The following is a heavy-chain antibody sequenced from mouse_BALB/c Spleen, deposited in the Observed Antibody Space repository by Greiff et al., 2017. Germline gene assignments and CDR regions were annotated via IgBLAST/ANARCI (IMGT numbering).Heavy chain of an antibody. V-gene: IGHV2-9*02. CDR3: ARDYYGSWYFDV. CDR1: GFSLTSYG. CDR2: IWAGGST. J-gene: IGHJ1*01. Sequence: QVTLKESGPGLVAPSQSLSITCTVSGFSLTSYGVHWVRQPPGKGLEWLGVIWAGGSTNYNSALMSRLSISKDNSKSQVFLKMNSLQTDDTAMYYCARDYYGSWYFDVWGAGTTVTVSS. D-gene: IGHD1-1*01.